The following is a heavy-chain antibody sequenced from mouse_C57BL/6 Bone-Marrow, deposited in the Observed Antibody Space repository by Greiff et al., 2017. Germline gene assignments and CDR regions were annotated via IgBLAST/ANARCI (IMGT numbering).Heavy chain of an antibody. J-gene: IGHJ1*03. CDR3: ARLGVYSNYWYFDV. CDR1: GYTFTSYW. V-gene: IGHV1-55*01. D-gene: IGHD2-5*01. Sequence: VQLQQSGAELVKPGASVKMSCKASGYTFTSYWITWVKQRPGQGLEWIGDIYPGSGSTNYNEKFKSKATLTVDTSSSTAYMQLSSLTSEDSAVYYCARLGVYSNYWYFDVWGTGTTVTVSS. CDR2: IYPGSGST.